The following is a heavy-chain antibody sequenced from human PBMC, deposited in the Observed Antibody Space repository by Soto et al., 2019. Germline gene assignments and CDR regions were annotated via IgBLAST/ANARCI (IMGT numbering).Heavy chain of an antibody. CDR2: IIPIFGTA. Sequence: SVKVSCKASGGTFSSYAISWVRQAPGQGLEWMGGIIPIFGTANYAQKFQGRVTITADESTSTAYMELSSLRSEDTAVYYCGVVPAAIGNYCYYGMDVWRQGTTFTASS. CDR1: GGTFSSYA. D-gene: IGHD2-2*01. J-gene: IGHJ6*01. V-gene: IGHV1-69*13. CDR3: GVVPAAIGNYCYYGMDV.